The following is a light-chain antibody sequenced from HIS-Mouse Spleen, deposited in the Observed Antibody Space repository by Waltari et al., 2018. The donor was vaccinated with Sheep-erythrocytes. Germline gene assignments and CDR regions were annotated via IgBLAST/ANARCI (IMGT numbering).Light chain of an antibody. V-gene: IGLV1-36*01. CDR3: AAWDDSLNGWV. CDR2: YDD. Sequence: QSVLTQPPSVSEAPRQRVTISCSGSSSNIGNNAVNWYQQLPGKAPKLLIYYDDLLPSGVADRLAGSKSGTSASLAISGVQSEDEAEYYCAAWDDSLNGWVFGGGTKLTVL. J-gene: IGLJ3*02. CDR1: SSNIGNNA.